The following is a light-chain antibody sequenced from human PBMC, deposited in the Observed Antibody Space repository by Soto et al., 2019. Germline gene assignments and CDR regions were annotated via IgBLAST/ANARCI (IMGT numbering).Light chain of an antibody. CDR3: QHYNSYPWT. CDR1: QTINNW. CDR2: HAS. V-gene: IGKV1-5*01. J-gene: IGKJ1*01. Sequence: DIQMTQSPSTLSASIGDRVTITCRASQTINNWLAWYQQKPGKAPNLLIYHASNLETGVPSRISGSAFGTEFTLTISSLQPDDFATYYCQHYNSYPWTFGQGPRVDIK.